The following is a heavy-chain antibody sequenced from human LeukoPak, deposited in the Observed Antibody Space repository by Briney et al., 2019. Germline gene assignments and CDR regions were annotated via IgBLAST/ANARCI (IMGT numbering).Heavy chain of an antibody. D-gene: IGHD1-26*01. CDR2: INSDGSST. V-gene: IGHV3-74*01. CDR1: ELTFSNYW. Sequence: GGSLRLSCAASELTFSNYWMHWVRQAPGKGLVWVLRINSDGSSTNYADSAKGRFTISRDNAKNMLYLQMNSLRAEDTAVYYCARDAFRGSHSWGQGTLVTVSS. CDR3: ARDAFRGSHS. J-gene: IGHJ4*02.